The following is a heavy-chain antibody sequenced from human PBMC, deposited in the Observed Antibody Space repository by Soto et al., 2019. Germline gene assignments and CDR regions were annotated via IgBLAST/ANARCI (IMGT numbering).Heavy chain of an antibody. V-gene: IGHV1-2*04. Sequence: GASVKVSCKASGYTFTGYYIHWVRQAPGQGLEWMGWINPNSGGTSYAQKFQGWVTMTRDTSISTAYMELSRLISDDTAVYYCARYNCSCGSCYSDARMDVWGQGTTVTVSS. CDR2: INPNSGGT. CDR3: ARYNCSCGSCYSDARMDV. J-gene: IGHJ6*02. CDR1: GYTFTGYY. D-gene: IGHD2-15*01.